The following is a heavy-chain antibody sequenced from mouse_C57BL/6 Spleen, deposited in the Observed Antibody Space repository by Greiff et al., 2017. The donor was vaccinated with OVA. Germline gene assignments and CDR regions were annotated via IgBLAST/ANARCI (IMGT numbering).Heavy chain of an antibody. CDR3: APYDYDVEAMDY. V-gene: IGHV1-26*01. CDR1: GYTFTDYY. D-gene: IGHD2-4*01. CDR2: INPNNGGT. Sequence: EVQLQQSGPELVKPGASVKISCKASGYTFTDYYMNWVKQSHGKSLEWIGDINPNNGGTSYNQKFKGKATLTVDKSSSTAYMELRSLTSEDSAVYYCAPYDYDVEAMDYWGQGTSVTVSS. J-gene: IGHJ4*01.